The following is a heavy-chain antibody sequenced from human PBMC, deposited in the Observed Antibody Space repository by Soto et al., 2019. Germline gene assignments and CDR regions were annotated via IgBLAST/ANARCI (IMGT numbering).Heavy chain of an antibody. Sequence: GGSLRLSCAASGFTFSSYGMHWVRQASGKGLEWVAVIWYDGSNKYYADSVKGRFTISRDNSKNTLYLQMNSLRAEDTAVYYCARESRGSGCYHWFDPWGQGTLVTVYS. D-gene: IGHD6-19*01. CDR1: GFTFSSYG. J-gene: IGHJ5*02. V-gene: IGHV3-33*01. CDR3: ARESRGSGCYHWFDP. CDR2: IWYDGSNK.